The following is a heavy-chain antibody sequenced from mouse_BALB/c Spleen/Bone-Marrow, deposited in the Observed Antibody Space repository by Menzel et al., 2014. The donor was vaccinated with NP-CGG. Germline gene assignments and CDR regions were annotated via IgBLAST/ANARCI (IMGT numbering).Heavy chain of an antibody. D-gene: IGHD3-2*01. Sequence: SGPELVSPGVSVKISCKASGYTFTDYAIHWVKRSHSKRLEWIGIISTYSGNTNYNQKFKGKATMTVDKSSSTAYMELARLTSEDSAIYYCARDISGYVRAMDYWGQGTSVTVSS. V-gene: IGHV1-67*01. CDR2: ISTYSGNT. J-gene: IGHJ4*01. CDR1: GYTFTDYA. CDR3: ARDISGYVRAMDY.